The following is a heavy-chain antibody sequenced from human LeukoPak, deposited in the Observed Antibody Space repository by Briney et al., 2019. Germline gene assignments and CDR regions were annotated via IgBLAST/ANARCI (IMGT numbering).Heavy chain of an antibody. V-gene: IGHV3-33*01. CDR2: IWHDGSKK. CDR1: GFTFSGYG. D-gene: IGHD3-22*01. CDR3: VRELEDYYDASGSPDY. J-gene: IGHJ4*02. Sequence: GGSLRLSCAASGFTFSGYGMQWVRQAPGDGLQWVAFIWHDGSKKYYADSVKGRFTVSGDDSKNTLYLQMNSLRAEDTAVYYCVRELEDYYDASGSPDYWGQGTLVTVSS.